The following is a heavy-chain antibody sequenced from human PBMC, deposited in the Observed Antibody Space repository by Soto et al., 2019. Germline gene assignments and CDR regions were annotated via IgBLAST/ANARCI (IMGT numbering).Heavy chain of an antibody. CDR1: GYTFTNYG. V-gene: IGHV1-18*01. CDR3: ARGVVSGSYYNQCNLFAF. CDR2: INVYNGNT. Sequence: ASVKVSCKASGYTFTNYGISWVRQAPGQGLEWMGWINVYNGNTKYAQKVQGRVTMTTDTSTSTAYMELRGLRSDDTAVYYCARGVVSGSYYNQCNLFAFWGQGTLVTGSS. D-gene: IGHD3-10*01. J-gene: IGHJ4*02.